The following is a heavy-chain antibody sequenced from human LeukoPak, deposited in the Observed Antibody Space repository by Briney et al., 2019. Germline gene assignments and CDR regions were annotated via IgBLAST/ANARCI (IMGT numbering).Heavy chain of an antibody. V-gene: IGHV4-34*01. D-gene: IGHD1-26*01. J-gene: IGHJ4*02. Sequence: PAETLSLTCAVSGVSFSGYYWRWIRVPPGKGPVGIGEISHSGRTSYNPSLKGRVTISLDTSMNHFSLNLRFVTAADTAVYYCTRTSPGIPLDFWGQGTLVTVSS. CDR3: TRTSPGIPLDF. CDR2: ISHSGRT. CDR1: GVSFSGYY.